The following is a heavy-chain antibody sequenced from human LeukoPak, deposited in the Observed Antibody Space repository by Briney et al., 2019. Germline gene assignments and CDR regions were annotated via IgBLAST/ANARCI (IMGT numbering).Heavy chain of an antibody. CDR3: ARSRSYSSSWYSDFDY. CDR1: GYTFTSYG. D-gene: IGHD6-13*01. J-gene: IGHJ4*02. V-gene: IGHV1-18*01. Sequence: ASVKVSCKASGYTFTSYGISWVRQAPGQGLEWMGWISAYNGNTNYAQTLQGRVTMTTDTSTSTAYMELRSLRSDDTAVYYCARSRSYSSSWYSDFDYWGQGTLVTVSS. CDR2: ISAYNGNT.